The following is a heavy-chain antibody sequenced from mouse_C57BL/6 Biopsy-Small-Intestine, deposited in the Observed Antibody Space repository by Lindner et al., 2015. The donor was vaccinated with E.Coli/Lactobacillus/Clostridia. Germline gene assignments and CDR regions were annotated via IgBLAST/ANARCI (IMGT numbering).Heavy chain of an antibody. D-gene: IGHD1-1*01. Sequence: VQLQESGAELVRPGASVTLSCKASGYTFTDYEMHWVKQTPVHGLEWIGAIDPETGGTAYNQKFKSKAILTADKSSSTAYMELRSLTSEDSAVYYCTRGIYYGSSSDYWGQGNTLTVSS. CDR3: TRGIYYGSSSDY. V-gene: IGHV1-15*01. CDR1: GYTFTDYE. J-gene: IGHJ2*01. CDR2: IDPETGGT.